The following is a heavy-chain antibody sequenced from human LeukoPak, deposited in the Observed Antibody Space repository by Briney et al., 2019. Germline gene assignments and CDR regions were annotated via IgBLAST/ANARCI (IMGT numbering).Heavy chain of an antibody. D-gene: IGHD3-22*01. CDR3: ARNLDFDSSGHPFDY. CDR2: ISDSGSTI. J-gene: IGHJ4*02. CDR1: GFTFSSYE. V-gene: IGHV3-48*03. Sequence: GGSLRLSCAASGFTFSSYEMNWVRQTPGKGLEWLSYISDSGSTIYYADSVKGRFTISRDNAKNSLYLQMNSLRAEGTAVYYCARNLDFDSSGHPFDYWGQGTLVTVSS.